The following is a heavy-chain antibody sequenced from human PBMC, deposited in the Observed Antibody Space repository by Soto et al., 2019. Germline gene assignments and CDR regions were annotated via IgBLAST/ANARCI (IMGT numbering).Heavy chain of an antibody. J-gene: IGHJ6*03. V-gene: IGHV1-69*08. CDR1: GGTFSSYT. D-gene: IGHD3-3*01. Sequence: QVQLVQSGAEVKKPGSSVKVSCKASGGTFSSYTISWVRQAPGQGLEWMGRIIPILGIANYAQKFQGRVTITADKSTSKGYMELSSLRSDDTAVYYCARDKKMRITIFGAHYYYYLGVWGKGTTVTVSS. CDR3: ARDKKMRITIFGAHYYYYLGV. CDR2: IIPILGIA.